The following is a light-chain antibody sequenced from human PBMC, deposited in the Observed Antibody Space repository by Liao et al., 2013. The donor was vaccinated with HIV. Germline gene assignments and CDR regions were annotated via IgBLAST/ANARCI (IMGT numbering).Light chain of an antibody. J-gene: IGLJ3*02. CDR1: DIASKN. V-gene: IGLV3-21*01. CDR3: QVWDSGSDQWV. Sequence: YVLTQPPSLSVAPGETARITCGGNDIASKNVHWYHQKPGQAPLLVIFYDNDRPSGIPERFSGSNSGNTATLTINRVEAGDEADYYCQVWDSGSDQWVFGGGTKMTVL. CDR2: YDN.